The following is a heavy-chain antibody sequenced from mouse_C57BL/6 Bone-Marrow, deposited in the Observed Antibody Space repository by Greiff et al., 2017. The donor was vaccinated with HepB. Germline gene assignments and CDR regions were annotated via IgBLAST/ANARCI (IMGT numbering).Heavy chain of an antibody. V-gene: IGHV5-6*02. CDR1: GFTFSSYG. Sequence: DVMLVESGGDLVKPGGSLKLSCAASGFTFSSYGMSWVRQTPDKRLEWVATISSGGSYTYYPDSVKGRFTISRDNAKNTLYLQMSSLKSEDTAMYYCARRGYYGSSYAMDYWGQGTSVTVSS. CDR3: ARRGYYGSSYAMDY. D-gene: IGHD1-1*01. J-gene: IGHJ4*01. CDR2: ISSGGSYT.